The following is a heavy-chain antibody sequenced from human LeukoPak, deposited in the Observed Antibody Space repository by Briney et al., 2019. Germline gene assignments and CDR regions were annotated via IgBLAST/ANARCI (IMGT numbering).Heavy chain of an antibody. CDR3: AKDLGYSSNLLFDY. CDR1: GFTFSNYG. J-gene: IGHJ4*02. CDR2: ISYDGTNK. V-gene: IGHV3-30*18. D-gene: IGHD6-13*01. Sequence: QPGGSLRLSCAASGFTFSNYGMHWVRQAPGKGLEWVTFISYDGTNKYYADPVKGRFTISRDNSKNTLYLQMNSLRAEDTAVYYCAKDLGYSSNLLFDYWGQGTLVTVSS.